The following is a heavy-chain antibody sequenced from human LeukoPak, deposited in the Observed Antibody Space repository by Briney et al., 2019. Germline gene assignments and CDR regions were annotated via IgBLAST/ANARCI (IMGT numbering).Heavy chain of an antibody. CDR2: IIPIFGTA. Sequence: VASVKVSCKASGGTFSSYAISWVRQAPGQGLEWMGGIIPIFGTANYAQKFQGRVTITADKSTSTAYMELSSLRSKDTAVYYCARAPRYGDYGDYYYYGMDVWGKGTTVTVSS. V-gene: IGHV1-69*06. D-gene: IGHD4-17*01. CDR1: GGTFSSYA. J-gene: IGHJ6*04. CDR3: ARAPRYGDYGDYYYYGMDV.